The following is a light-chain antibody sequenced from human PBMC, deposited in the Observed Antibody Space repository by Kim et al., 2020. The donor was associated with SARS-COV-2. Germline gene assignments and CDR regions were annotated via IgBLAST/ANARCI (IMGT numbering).Light chain of an antibody. Sequence: QSVLTQPPSVSAAPGQKVTISCSGSSSNIGSNYVSWYQQLPGTAPKLFIYDYSKRPSGIPDRFSGSRSGTSATLGITGLQTGDEADYYCGTWDSSLSVWVFGGGTQLTVL. CDR2: DYS. CDR1: SSNIGSNY. J-gene: IGLJ3*02. V-gene: IGLV1-51*01. CDR3: GTWDSSLSVWV.